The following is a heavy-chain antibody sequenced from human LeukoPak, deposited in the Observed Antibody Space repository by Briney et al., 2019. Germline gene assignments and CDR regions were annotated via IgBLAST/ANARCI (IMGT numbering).Heavy chain of an antibody. CDR2: ISGSGATT. V-gene: IGHV3-23*01. J-gene: IGHJ3*02. CDR1: GFTFNTNA. CDR3: AKDRPQWELDAFDI. Sequence: GGSLRLSCAGSGFTFNTNAMSWVRQAPGKGLEWVSGISGSGATTYYEDSVKGRFTISRDNSKNTLYLQMNSLRAEDTAVYYCAKDRPQWELDAFDIWGQGTMVTVSS. D-gene: IGHD1-26*01.